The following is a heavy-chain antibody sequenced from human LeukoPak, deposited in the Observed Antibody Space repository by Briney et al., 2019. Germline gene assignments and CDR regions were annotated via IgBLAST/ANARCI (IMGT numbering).Heavy chain of an antibody. CDR1: GFTFTTYA. Sequence: TGGSLRLSCAAFGFTFTTYAMGWVRQAPGKGLECVSTISGSGTRTFYADSVKGRFTISRDNSKNTLYLQMNSLRAEDTAVYYCAKDALSFNGDWFDSWGQGTLVTVSS. V-gene: IGHV3-23*01. CDR3: AKDALSFNGDWFDS. J-gene: IGHJ5*01. D-gene: IGHD3-16*02. CDR2: ISGSGTRT.